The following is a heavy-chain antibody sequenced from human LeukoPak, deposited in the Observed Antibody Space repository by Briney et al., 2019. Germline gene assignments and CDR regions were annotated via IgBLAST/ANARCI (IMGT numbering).Heavy chain of an antibody. CDR3: VRGGTYWTVS. J-gene: IGHJ5*01. Sequence: GGSLRLSRAACGFVFSASYLSGVRKPRGRGVEGVATLKPDGSEKYHVDSVSGRFTISRDNTNDSLFLQMNSLRVDDTAVYYCVRGGTYWTVSWGQGTLVNVS. CDR1: GFVFSASY. CDR2: LKPDGSEK. V-gene: IGHV3-7*01.